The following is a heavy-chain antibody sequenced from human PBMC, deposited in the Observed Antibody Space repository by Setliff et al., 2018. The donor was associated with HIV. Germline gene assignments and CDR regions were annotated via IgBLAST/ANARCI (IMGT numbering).Heavy chain of an antibody. D-gene: IGHD3-22*01. V-gene: IGHV1-46*01. CDR1: GYTFTSYY. CDR3: ARDGVRGYDSSCYLFSWVRRFHHDYYYYYMDV. J-gene: IGHJ6*03. CDR2: INPSGGST. Sequence: ASVKVSCKASGYTFTSYYMHWVRQAPGQGLEWMGIINPSGGSTSYAQKFQGRVTMTRDTSTSTVYMELSSLRSEDTAVYYCARDGVRGYDSSCYLFSWVRRFHHDYYYYYMDVWGKGTTVTVSS.